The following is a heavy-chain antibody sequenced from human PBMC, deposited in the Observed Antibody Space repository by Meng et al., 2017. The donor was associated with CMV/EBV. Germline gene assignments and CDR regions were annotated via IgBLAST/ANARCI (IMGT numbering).Heavy chain of an antibody. J-gene: IGHJ4*02. CDR3: ASLGAYSSGPFDY. V-gene: IGHV4-39*07. D-gene: IGHD3-22*01. CDR2: IYYSGST. CDR1: GGSISSSSYY. Sequence: QRPVEGPGPGLVKPSEPLSLTCTVSGGSISSSSYYWGWIRQPPGKGLEWIGSIYYSGSTYYNPSLKSRVTISVDTSKNQFSLKLSSVTAADTAVYYCASLGAYSSGPFDYWGQGTLVTVSS.